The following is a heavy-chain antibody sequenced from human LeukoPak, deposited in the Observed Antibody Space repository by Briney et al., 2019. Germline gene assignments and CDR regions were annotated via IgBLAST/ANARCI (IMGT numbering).Heavy chain of an antibody. J-gene: IGHJ4*02. D-gene: IGHD4-17*01. CDR3: ARLFRTVTTSLIGY. V-gene: IGHV3-21*04. Sequence: SVKVRFTISRDNAKNSLYLQMTSLRAEDTAVYYCARLFRTVTTSLIGYWGQGTLVTVSS.